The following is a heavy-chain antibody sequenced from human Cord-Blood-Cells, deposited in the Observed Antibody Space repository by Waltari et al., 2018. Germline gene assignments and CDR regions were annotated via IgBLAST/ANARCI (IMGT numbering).Heavy chain of an antibody. CDR2: IYYSGST. CDR3: ARLIVGATQANHFDY. Sequence: QVQLQESGPGLVKPSETLSLTCTVSGGSISSYSWSWIRQPPGKGLEWIGYIYYSGSTNYNPSLKSRVTISVDTSKNQFSLKLSSVTAADTAVYYCARLIVGATQANHFDYWGQGTLVTVSS. J-gene: IGHJ4*02. V-gene: IGHV4-59*08. D-gene: IGHD1-26*01. CDR1: GGSISSYS.